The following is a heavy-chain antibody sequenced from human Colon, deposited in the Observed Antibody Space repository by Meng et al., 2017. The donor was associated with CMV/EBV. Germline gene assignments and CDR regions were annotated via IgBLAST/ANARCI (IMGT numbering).Heavy chain of an antibody. CDR1: GFTFSTHA. V-gene: IGHV3-30*02. CDR3: AKSLDPVTPRDYFYGMDI. CDR2: IRFDGSHI. Sequence: GGSLRLSCTASGFTFSTHAMNWVRQAPGKGLEWVAFIRFDGSHIFYGDSVKGRLTISRDNSKNTLFLEINSLRVEDTAVYYCAKSLDPVTPRDYFYGMDIWGPGTTVTVSS. D-gene: IGHD2-21*02. J-gene: IGHJ6*02.